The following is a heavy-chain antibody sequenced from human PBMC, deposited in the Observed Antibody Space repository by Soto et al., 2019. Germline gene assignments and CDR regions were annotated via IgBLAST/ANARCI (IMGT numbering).Heavy chain of an antibody. J-gene: IGHJ3*02. V-gene: IGHV3-23*01. CDR1: GFTFSSYA. CDR3: AKYPQYSSGRRGAFDI. D-gene: IGHD6-25*01. Sequence: GGSLRLSCAASGFTFSSYAMSWVRQAPGKGLEWVSSISGSGGSTYYADSVKGRFTISRDNSKNTLYLQMNSLRAEDTAVYYCAKYPQYSSGRRGAFDIWGQGTMLTVS. CDR2: ISGSGGST.